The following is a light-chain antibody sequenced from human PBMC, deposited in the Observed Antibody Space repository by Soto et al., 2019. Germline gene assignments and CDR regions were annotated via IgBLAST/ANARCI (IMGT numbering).Light chain of an antibody. CDR2: GVS. J-gene: IGKJ2*01. V-gene: IGKV3-20*01. CDR3: QQYGSTPPT. Sequence: EIVLTQSPGTLSLSPGERATLSCRASQSVSSSYLAWYQQKPGPAPSLLIYGVSNRATGIPDRFSGSGSGTDFSLTISRLQPDDFAVYICQQYGSTPPTFGQGTKLEIK. CDR1: QSVSSSY.